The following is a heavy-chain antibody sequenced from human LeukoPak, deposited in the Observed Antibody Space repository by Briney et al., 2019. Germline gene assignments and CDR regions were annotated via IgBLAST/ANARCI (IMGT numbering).Heavy chain of an antibody. CDR2: IYYSGST. Sequence: SETLSLTCAVSGGSISSGGYSWSWIRQPPGKGLEWIGYIYYSGSTYYNPSLKSRVTISADMSKNQFSLKLNSVTAADTAVYYCARHLAWLGMATTVDAFDIWGQGAMVTVSS. CDR3: ARHLAWLGMATTVDAFDI. CDR1: GGSISSGGYS. D-gene: IGHD5-24*01. V-gene: IGHV4-30-4*07. J-gene: IGHJ3*02.